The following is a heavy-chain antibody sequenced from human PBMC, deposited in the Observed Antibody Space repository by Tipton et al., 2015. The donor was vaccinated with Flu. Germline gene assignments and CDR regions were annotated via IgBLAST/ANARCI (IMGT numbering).Heavy chain of an antibody. CDR3: ARGSGSGPKDWFDP. V-gene: IGHV6-1*01. Sequence: GLVKPSQTLSLTCVISGDSVSSNVATWNWIRQSPSRGLEWLGKTYQRSMWHHIYAVSPRGRITITPDTSKNQFSLQLNSVTPEDTAVYYCARGSGSGPKDWFDPWGQGTQVTVSA. D-gene: IGHD3-10*01. CDR1: GDSVSSNVAT. CDR2: TYQRSMWHH. J-gene: IGHJ5*02.